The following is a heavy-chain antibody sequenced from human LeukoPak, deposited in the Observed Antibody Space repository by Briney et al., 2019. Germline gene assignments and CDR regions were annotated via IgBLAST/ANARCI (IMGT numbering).Heavy chain of an antibody. CDR1: DFDFSSHA. D-gene: IGHD2-15*01. CDR2: IGISGTKT. J-gene: IGHJ4*02. V-gene: IGHV3-23*01. CDR3: AKDPLYCSGGSCRQSEYFDY. Sequence: GGSLRLSCAASDFDFSSHAMTWVRQAPGKGLEWVSAIGISGTKTYYGDSVKGRFLISRDSSKSTLYLQMNSLRAEDTAVYYCAKDPLYCSGGSCRQSEYFDYWGQGTLVTVSS.